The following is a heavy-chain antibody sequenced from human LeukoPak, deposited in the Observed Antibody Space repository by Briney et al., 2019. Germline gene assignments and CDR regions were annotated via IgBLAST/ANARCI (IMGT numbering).Heavy chain of an antibody. Sequence: ASVKVSCKASGYTFTSYDINWVRQATGQGLEWMGWMNPNSGNTGYAQKFRGRVTMTRNTSINTAYMELSSLRSEDTAVYYCARGYYYDSSGYYAAWGQGTLVTVSS. V-gene: IGHV1-8*01. CDR1: GYTFTSYD. D-gene: IGHD3-22*01. CDR3: ARGYYYDSSGYYAA. CDR2: MNPNSGNT. J-gene: IGHJ4*02.